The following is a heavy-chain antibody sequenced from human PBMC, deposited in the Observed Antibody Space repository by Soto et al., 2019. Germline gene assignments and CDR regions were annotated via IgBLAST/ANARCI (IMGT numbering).Heavy chain of an antibody. CDR1: GGSISSGGYY. J-gene: IGHJ4*02. CDR3: AKDKEPDGVWDIDF. CDR2: IYYSGST. Sequence: PSETLSLTCTVSGGSISSGGYYWSWIRQHPGKGLEWIGYIYYSGSTYYNPSLKSRVTISVDTSKNQFSLKLSSVTAADTAVYYCAKDKEPDGVWDIDFWGQGTRVTVSS. D-gene: IGHD3-16*01. V-gene: IGHV4-31*03.